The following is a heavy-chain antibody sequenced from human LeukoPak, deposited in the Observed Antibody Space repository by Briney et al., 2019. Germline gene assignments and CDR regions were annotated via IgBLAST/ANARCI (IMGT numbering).Heavy chain of an antibody. CDR3: ARGATYYDFWSGYLSDAFDI. D-gene: IGHD3-3*01. CDR1: GGSISSSNW. Sequence: TLSLTCAVSGGSISSSNWWSWVRQPPGKGLEWIGEIYHSGSTNYNPSLKSRVTISVDKSKNQFSLKPSSVTAADTAVYYCARGATYYDFWSGYLSDAFDIWGQGTMVTVSS. J-gene: IGHJ3*02. V-gene: IGHV4-4*02. CDR2: IYHSGST.